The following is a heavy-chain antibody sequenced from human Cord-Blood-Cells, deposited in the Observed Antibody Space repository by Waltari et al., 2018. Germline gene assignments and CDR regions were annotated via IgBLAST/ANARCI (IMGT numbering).Heavy chain of an antibody. CDR3: ARGRSGYYYPDY. J-gene: IGHJ4*02. V-gene: IGHV4-34*01. CDR2: INHSGST. Sequence: QVQLQQWGAGLLKPPETLSLPCADYGGSFSGYYCSWIRQPPGKGLEWIGEINHSGSTNYNPSLKSRVTISVDTSKNQFSLKLSSVTAADTAVYYCARGRSGYYYPDYWGQGTLVTVSS. D-gene: IGHD3-3*01. CDR1: GGSFSGYY.